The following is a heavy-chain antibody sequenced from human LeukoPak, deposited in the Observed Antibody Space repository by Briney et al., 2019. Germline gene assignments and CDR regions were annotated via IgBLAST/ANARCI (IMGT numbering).Heavy chain of an antibody. V-gene: IGHV1-18*01. CDR3: ARDIVVVVAAPPQPYYYYYGMDV. CDR1: GYTFTSYA. Sequence: ASVKVSCKASGYTFTSYAMNWVRQAPGQGLEWMGWISAYNGNTNYAQKLQGRVTITTDTSTSTAYMELRSLRSDDTAVYYCARDIVVVVAAPPQPYYYYYGMDVWGQGTTVTVSS. D-gene: IGHD2-15*01. J-gene: IGHJ6*02. CDR2: ISAYNGNT.